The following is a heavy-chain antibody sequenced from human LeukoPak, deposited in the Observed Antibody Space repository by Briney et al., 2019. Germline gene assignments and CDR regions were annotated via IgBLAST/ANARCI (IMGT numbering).Heavy chain of an antibody. J-gene: IGHJ3*02. CDR1: GYTFTSYY. D-gene: IGHD3-22*01. Sequence: ASVKVSCKASGYTFTSYYMHWVRQAPGQGIEWMGIINPSGGSTRYAQKFQGRVTVTRDTSTSTLYMEVSSLRSQDTAVYYCARWSYYDSSGYFVGAFDIWGQGTMVTVSS. CDR2: INPSGGST. V-gene: IGHV1-46*01. CDR3: ARWSYYDSSGYFVGAFDI.